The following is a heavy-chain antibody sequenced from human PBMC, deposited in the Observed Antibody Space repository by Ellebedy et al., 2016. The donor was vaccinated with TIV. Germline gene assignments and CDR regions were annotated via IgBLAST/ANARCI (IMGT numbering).Heavy chain of an antibody. D-gene: IGHD3-10*01. CDR1: GFTFSSYA. V-gene: IGHV3-23*01. CDR2: ISGSGNNT. J-gene: IGHJ4*02. CDR3: VKKRGDY. Sequence: GESLKISCAASGFTFSSYAMSWVRQAPAKGLEWVSAISGSGNNTYYADSVRGRFTISRDNSKNTLYLQVNSLRAEETTVYYCVKKRGDYWGPGTLISVSS.